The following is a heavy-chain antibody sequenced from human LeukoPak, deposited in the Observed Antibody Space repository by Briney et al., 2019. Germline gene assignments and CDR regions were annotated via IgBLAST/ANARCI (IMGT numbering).Heavy chain of an antibody. CDR1: GYTLTELS. J-gene: IGHJ4*02. Sequence: ASVKVSCKVSGYTLTELSMHWVRQAPGKGLEWMGGFDPEDGETIYAQKFQGRVTMTEDTSTDTPYMELSSLRSEDTAVYYCATAVYYYGSGSPWDYWGQGTLVTVSS. CDR3: ATAVYYYGSGSPWDY. V-gene: IGHV1-24*01. D-gene: IGHD3-10*01. CDR2: FDPEDGET.